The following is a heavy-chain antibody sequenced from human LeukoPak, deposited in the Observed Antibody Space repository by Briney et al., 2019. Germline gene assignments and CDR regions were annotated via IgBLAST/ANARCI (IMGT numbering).Heavy chain of an antibody. CDR1: GGSISSGSYY. D-gene: IGHD5-12*01. CDR2: IYTSGST. V-gene: IGHV4-61*02. J-gene: IGHJ4*02. Sequence: PSQTLSLTCTVSGGSISSGSYYWSWIRQPAGKGLEWIGRIYTSGSTNYNPSLKSRVTISVDTSKNQFSLKLSSVTAADTAVYYCARGYRAGIVAMKDFDYWGQGTLVTVSS. CDR3: ARGYRAGIVAMKDFDY.